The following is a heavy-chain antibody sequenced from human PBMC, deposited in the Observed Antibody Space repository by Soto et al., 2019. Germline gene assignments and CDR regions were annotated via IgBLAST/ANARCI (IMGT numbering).Heavy chain of an antibody. CDR1: GGTFSSYA. CDR3: ARDLYYYDSSGYNPYECFDP. CDR2: IIPIFGTA. J-gene: IGHJ5*02. V-gene: IGHV1-69*13. D-gene: IGHD3-22*01. Sequence: SVKVSCKASGGTFSSYAISWVRQAPGQGLEWMGGIIPIFGTANYAQKFQGRVTITADESTSTAYMELSSLRSEDTAVYYCARDLYYYDSSGYNPYECFDPWGQGTLVTVSS.